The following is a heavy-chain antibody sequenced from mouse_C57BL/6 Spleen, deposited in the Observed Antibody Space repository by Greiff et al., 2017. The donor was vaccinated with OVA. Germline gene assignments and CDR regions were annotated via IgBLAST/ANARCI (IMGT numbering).Heavy chain of an antibody. V-gene: IGHV5-4*01. D-gene: IGHD1-1*01. CDR3: ARDRITTVVATSDYAMDY. Sequence: EVKVVESGGGLVKPGGSLKLSCAASGFTFSSYAMSWVRQTPEKRLEWVATISDGGSYTYYPDNVKGRFTISRDNAKNNLYLQMSHLKSEDTAMYYCARDRITTVVATSDYAMDYWSQGTSVTVSS. CDR1: GFTFSSYA. CDR2: ISDGGSYT. J-gene: IGHJ4*01.